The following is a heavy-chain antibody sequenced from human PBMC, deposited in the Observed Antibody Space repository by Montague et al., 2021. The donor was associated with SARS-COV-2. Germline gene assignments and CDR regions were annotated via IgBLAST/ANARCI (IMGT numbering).Heavy chain of an antibody. CDR3: ARFAYRLLFIASYYGMDV. Sequence: SETLSLTCSRQGASYRGEDRKRTRQNSRQHVEWNGEISYRGSTNYNPSLKSRVTISIDTSKNQFSLKLSSVTAADTAVYYCARFAYRLLFIASYYGMDVWGQGTTVTFSS. D-gene: IGHD2-2*01. J-gene: IGHJ6*02. CDR2: ISYRGST. CDR1: GASYRGED. V-gene: IGHV4-34*01.